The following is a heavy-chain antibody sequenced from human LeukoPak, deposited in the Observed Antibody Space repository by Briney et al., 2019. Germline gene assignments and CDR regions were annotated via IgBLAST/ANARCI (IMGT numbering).Heavy chain of an antibody. D-gene: IGHD5-18*01. V-gene: IGHV3-21*01. CDR1: EFTFSSYN. J-gene: IGHJ4*02. CDR3: ARDYTTMAIIDY. Sequence: GGSLRLSCAASEFTFSSYNLNWVRQAPGKGLEWVSFISSSGSYIYYADSVKGRFTISRDNAKNSLYLQMNSLRAEDTAVYYCARDYTTMAIIDYWGQGTLVTVSS. CDR2: ISSSGSYI.